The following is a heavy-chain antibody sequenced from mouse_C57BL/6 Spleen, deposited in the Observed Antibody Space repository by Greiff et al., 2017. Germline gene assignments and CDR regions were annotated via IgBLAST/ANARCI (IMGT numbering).Heavy chain of an antibody. CDR1: GYSFTSYY. V-gene: IGHV1-66*01. J-gene: IGHJ3*01. D-gene: IGHD3-3*01. CDR3: ARSGDEGGFAY. Sequence: VQLQQSGPELVKPGASVKISCKASGYSFTSYYIHWVKQRPGQGLEWIGWIYPGSGNTKYNEKFKGKATLTADTSSSTAYMQLSSLTSEDSAVYYCARSGDEGGFAYWGQGTLVTVSA. CDR2: IYPGSGNT.